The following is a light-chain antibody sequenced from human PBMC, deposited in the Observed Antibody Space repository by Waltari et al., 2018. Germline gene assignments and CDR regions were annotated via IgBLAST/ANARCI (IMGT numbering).Light chain of an antibody. CDR3: QQYDALPPFT. Sequence: DVQMTQSPSYMSESVGDRVTMTCQASQVVSNSFNWYQQKPGKAPKLLIYDASNLESGVPSRFSVSGSGTDFTFTISSLQPEDIAMYYCQQYDALPPFTFGPGTKVDLK. J-gene: IGKJ3*01. V-gene: IGKV1-33*01. CDR2: DAS. CDR1: QVVSNS.